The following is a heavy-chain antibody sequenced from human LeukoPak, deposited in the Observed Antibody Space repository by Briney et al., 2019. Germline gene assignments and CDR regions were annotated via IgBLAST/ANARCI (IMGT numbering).Heavy chain of an antibody. J-gene: IGHJ4*02. Sequence: ASVKVSCKASGGTFSSYAISWVRQAPGQGLEWMGRIIPILGIANYAQKFQGRVTITADKSTSTAYMELSSLRSEDTAVYYCAREVRGGIAAYYSDYCGQGTLVTVSS. D-gene: IGHD6-13*01. CDR1: GGTFSSYA. CDR3: AREVRGGIAAYYSDY. V-gene: IGHV1-69*04. CDR2: IIPILGIA.